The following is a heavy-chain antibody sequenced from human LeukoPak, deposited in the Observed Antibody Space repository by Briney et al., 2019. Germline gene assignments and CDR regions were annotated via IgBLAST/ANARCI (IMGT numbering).Heavy chain of an antibody. CDR2: FWPDGSKV. J-gene: IGHJ4*02. CDR3: ARLLCHVTTYDY. V-gene: IGHV3-7*01. CDR1: GFTFSNYY. D-gene: IGHD4-11*01. Sequence: GGSLKLSCAASGFTFSNYYMSWVRQAPGQGLEWMATFWPDGSKVYYVDSVRGRFTISRDNARNSLYLQMNSLTVEDTAVYYCARLLCHVTTYDYWGQGTLVTVCS.